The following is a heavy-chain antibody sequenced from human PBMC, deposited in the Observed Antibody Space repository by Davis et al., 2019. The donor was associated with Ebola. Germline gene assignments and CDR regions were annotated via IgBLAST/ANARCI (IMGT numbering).Heavy chain of an antibody. J-gene: IGHJ5*02. V-gene: IGHV4-39*01. CDR1: GGSISTSSYY. CDR2: IHYRGNT. CDR3: ARRKVKEGDNDWFDP. D-gene: IGHD2-21*01. Sequence: SETLSLTCTVSGGSISTSSYYWGWIRQPPGKGLEWIGDIHYRGNTYYNPALKSRVTISVDTSKNQFSLRLTSVTAADTATYYCARRKVKEGDNDWFDPWGQGTRVTVSS.